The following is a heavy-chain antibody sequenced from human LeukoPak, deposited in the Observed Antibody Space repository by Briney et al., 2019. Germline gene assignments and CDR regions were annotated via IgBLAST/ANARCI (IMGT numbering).Heavy chain of an antibody. J-gene: IGHJ4*02. CDR2: ISGSGGST. V-gene: IGHV3-23*01. D-gene: IGHD3-22*01. CDR1: GFTFSSYA. CDR3: AKGTYYYDSSGYNPEDY. Sequence: GGSLRLSCAASGFTFSSYAMSWVRQAPGKGLEWVSAISGSGGSTYYADSVKSRFTISRDNSKNTLYLQMNSLRAEDTAVYYCAKGTYYYDSSGYNPEDYWGQGTLVTVSS.